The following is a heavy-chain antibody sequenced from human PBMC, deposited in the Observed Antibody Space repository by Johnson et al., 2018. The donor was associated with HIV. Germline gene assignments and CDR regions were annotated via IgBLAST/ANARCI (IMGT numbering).Heavy chain of an antibody. CDR3: ARGFGEMTTVTPDAFDI. CDR1: AFTFSGYA. V-gene: IGHV3-30*14. Sequence: QVQLVESGGGLVQSGGSLRLSCTSSAFTFSGYAMHWVRQAPGKGLEWVSALSYDASNNYYADSVKGRFTISRDNAKNSLYLQMNSLRAGDTAVYYCARGFGEMTTVTPDAFDIWGQGTMVTVSS. CDR2: LSYDASNN. J-gene: IGHJ3*02. D-gene: IGHD4-11*01.